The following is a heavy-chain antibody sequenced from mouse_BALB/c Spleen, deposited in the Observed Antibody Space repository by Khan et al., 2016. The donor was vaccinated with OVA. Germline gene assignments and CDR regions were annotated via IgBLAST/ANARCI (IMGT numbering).Heavy chain of an antibody. V-gene: IGHV1-7*01. D-gene: IGHD6-1*01. Sequence: QVQLKQSGAELAKPGASVKMSCKASGYTFTSYWMHWAKQRPGQGLEWIGYINPSTGYTAYNQKFKDKATLTTDKSSSTAYMQLSSLTSEDSAVYYCAASILFYYSMDYWGQGTSVTVSS. CDR2: INPSTGYT. J-gene: IGHJ4*01. CDR1: GYTFTSYW. CDR3: AASILFYYSMDY.